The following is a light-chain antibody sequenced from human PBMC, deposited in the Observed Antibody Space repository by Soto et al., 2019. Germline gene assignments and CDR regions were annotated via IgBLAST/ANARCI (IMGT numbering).Light chain of an antibody. V-gene: IGLV2-11*01. CDR1: SSDVGDYNY. CDR2: DVS. J-gene: IGLJ2*01. CDR3: CSYAGSYPVV. Sequence: QSVLTQPRSVSGSPGQSVTISCTGTSSDVGDYNYVSWYQQHPGKAPKLMIYDVSKRPSGVPDRFSGSKSGNTASLTISGLQAEDEADYYCCSYAGSYPVVFDGGTKLTVL.